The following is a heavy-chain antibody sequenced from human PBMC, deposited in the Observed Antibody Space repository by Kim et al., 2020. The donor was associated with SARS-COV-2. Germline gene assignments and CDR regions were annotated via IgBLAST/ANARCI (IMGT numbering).Heavy chain of an antibody. CDR3: ARLVWTLYSFDL. V-gene: IGHV1-3*04. CDR1: GYTFNGYA. D-gene: IGHD1-1*01. J-gene: IGHJ4*02. CDR2: IHSGNDNT. Sequence: ASVKVSFKASGYTFNGYAIHWVRQAPGQRLEWMGWIHSGNDNTIYSQKFQGRITISRDTSASTAYMAPSSLRSEDTAVYYCARLVWTLYSFDLWGQETL.